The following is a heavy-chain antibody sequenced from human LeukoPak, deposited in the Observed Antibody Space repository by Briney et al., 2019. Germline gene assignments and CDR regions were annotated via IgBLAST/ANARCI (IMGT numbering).Heavy chain of an antibody. CDR3: ARVLDILTGYYIDY. J-gene: IGHJ4*02. Sequence: APVKVSCKASGYTFTSYGISWVRQAPGQGLEWMGWISAYNGNTNYAQKLQGRVTMTTDTSTSTAYMELRSLRSDDTAVYYCARVLDILTGYYIDYWGQGTLVTDSS. D-gene: IGHD3-9*01. CDR1: GYTFTSYG. CDR2: ISAYNGNT. V-gene: IGHV1-18*01.